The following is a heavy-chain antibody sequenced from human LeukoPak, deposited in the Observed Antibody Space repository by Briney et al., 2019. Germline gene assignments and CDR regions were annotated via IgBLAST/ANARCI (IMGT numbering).Heavy chain of an antibody. CDR3: AKMSDYYGSGSYYNEGLESWFDP. CDR2: ISGSGGST. V-gene: IGHV3-23*01. Sequence: PGGSLRFSCAASGFTFSSYAMSWVRQAPGKGLEWVSAISGSGGSTYYADSVKGRFTISRDNSKNTLYLQMNSLRAEDTAVYYCAKMSDYYGSGSYYNEGLESWFDPWGQGTLVTVSS. J-gene: IGHJ5*02. D-gene: IGHD3-10*01. CDR1: GFTFSSYA.